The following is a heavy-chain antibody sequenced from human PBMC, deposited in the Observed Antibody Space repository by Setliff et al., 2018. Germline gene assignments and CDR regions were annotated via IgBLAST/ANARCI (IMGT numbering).Heavy chain of an antibody. CDR1: GGSFSGYY. Sequence: SETLSLTCAVYGGSFSGYYWSWIRQPPGKGLEWIGEINHSGSTNYNPSLKSRVTISVDMSKKQFSLKLSSVTAADTAVYYCARGVLGYYYYMGVWDKGTTVTVSS. J-gene: IGHJ6*03. CDR2: INHSGST. CDR3: ARGVLGYYYYMGV. V-gene: IGHV4-34*01. D-gene: IGHD6-13*01.